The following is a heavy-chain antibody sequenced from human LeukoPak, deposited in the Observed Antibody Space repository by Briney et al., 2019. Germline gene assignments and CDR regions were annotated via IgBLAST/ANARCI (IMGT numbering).Heavy chain of an antibody. CDR1: GSSISSSTDY. V-gene: IGHV3-11*06. CDR3: ARVGATWYFQH. CDR2: ISSSSSDT. J-gene: IGHJ1*01. D-gene: IGHD1-26*01. Sequence: KPSETLSLTCTVSGSSISSSTDYLTWIRQAPGKGLEWVSYISSSSSDTNYADSVRGRFTISRDNANKSPYLQMNSLRDEDTAVYYCARVGATWYFQHWGQGALVTVSS.